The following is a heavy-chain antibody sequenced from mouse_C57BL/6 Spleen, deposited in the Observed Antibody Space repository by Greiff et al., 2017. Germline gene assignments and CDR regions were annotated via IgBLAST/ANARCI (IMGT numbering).Heavy chain of an antibody. V-gene: IGHV2-2*01. J-gene: IGHJ4*01. CDR3: AREGDGYLYAMDD. CDR2: IWSGGST. D-gene: IGHD2-3*01. CDR1: GFSLTSFG. Sequence: VKLMESGPGLVQPSQSLSITCTVSGFSLTSFGVHWVRQSPGKGLEWLGVIWSGGSTDYNAAFISSLSISKDNSKSQVFFKMNSLQADDTAIYYCAREGDGYLYAMDDWGQGTSVTVSS.